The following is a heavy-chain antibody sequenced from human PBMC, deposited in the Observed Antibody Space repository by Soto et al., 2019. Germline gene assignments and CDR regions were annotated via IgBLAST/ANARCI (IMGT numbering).Heavy chain of an antibody. CDR3: ARGGAGSSDH. J-gene: IGHJ4*02. V-gene: IGHV3-74*01. CDR2: INNEGSST. Sequence: EVQLVESGGGLVQPGGSLRLSCAASGFTFSSHWMHWVRQAPGKGLVWVSRINNEGSSTTYADSVKGRFTISRDNAKNTVFLQVNSLRDEDTAVYYCARGGAGSSDHWGEGILVTVSS. CDR1: GFTFSSHW.